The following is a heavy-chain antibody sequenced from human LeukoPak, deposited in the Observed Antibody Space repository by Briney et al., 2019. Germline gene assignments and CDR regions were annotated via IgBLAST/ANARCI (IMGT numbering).Heavy chain of an antibody. CDR1: GGSISSGSYY. CDR3: ARDKPRYCSSASCYLDYYYYYMDV. J-gene: IGHJ6*03. V-gene: IGHV4-61*02. CDR2: IYTSGST. D-gene: IGHD2-2*01. Sequence: PSQTLSLTCTVSGGSISSGSYYWSWIRQPGGKGLEWIGRIYTSGSTNYNPSLKSRVTISIDTSKNQFSLKMTSVTAADTAVYYCARDKPRYCSSASCYLDYYYYYMDVWGKGTTVTISS.